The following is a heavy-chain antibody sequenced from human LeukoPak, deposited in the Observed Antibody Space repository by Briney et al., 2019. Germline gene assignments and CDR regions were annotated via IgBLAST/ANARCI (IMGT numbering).Heavy chain of an antibody. J-gene: IGHJ4*02. CDR1: GASISSTSYC. CDR3: ARRNYPYYFDY. Sequence: SETLSLTCTVSGASISSTSYCWGWVRQPPGEGLEWIGTLSCDGGTYYNPSLKTRVTTSVDTSNNQFSLRLSSVTAADTAVYYCARRNYPYYFDYWGQGTLVTVSS. V-gene: IGHV4-39*01. D-gene: IGHD4-11*01. CDR2: LSCDGGT.